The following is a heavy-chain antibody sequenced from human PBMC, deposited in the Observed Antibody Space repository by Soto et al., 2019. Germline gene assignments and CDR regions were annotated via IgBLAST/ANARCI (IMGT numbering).Heavy chain of an antibody. CDR2: IFANGHT. Sequence: QLQLQESGPGLVKASETLSLTCIVSGGSISEKYWNWVRQPPGKGLEWIGLIFANGHTDYNPSLNNRVNMSVDASKNQFSLRLTSMTAADTAVYYCVASLAASGLNWLDPWGRGTLVTVSS. J-gene: IGHJ5*02. CDR1: GGSISEKY. D-gene: IGHD6-13*01. V-gene: IGHV4-4*07. CDR3: VASLAASGLNWLDP.